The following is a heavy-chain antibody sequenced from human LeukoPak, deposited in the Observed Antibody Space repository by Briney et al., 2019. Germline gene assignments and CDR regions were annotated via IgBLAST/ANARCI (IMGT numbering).Heavy chain of an antibody. Sequence: GGSLRLSCAASGFTFSSYWMHWIRQAPEKGLVWVSRINSDGSSTSYADSVKGRFTISRDNAKNTLYLQMNSLRAEDTAVYYCARDRAYYYDFWSGYSRPTDAFDIWGQGTMVTVSS. CDR1: GFTFSSYW. D-gene: IGHD3-3*01. CDR2: INSDGSST. CDR3: ARDRAYYYDFWSGYSRPTDAFDI. V-gene: IGHV3-74*01. J-gene: IGHJ3*02.